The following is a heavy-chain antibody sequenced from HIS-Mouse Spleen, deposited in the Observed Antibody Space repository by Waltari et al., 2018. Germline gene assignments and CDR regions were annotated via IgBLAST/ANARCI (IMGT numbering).Heavy chain of an antibody. CDR1: GFTFSSHC. V-gene: IGHV3-21*01. Sequence: EVQLVESGGGLVKPGGSLRISCAASGFTFSSHCLNWVRLAPGKGLEWVSSISSSSSYIYYADSVKGRFTISRDNAKNSLYLQMNSLRAEDTAVYYCARGGSYSDLDYWGQGTLVTVSS. D-gene: IGHD1-26*01. J-gene: IGHJ4*02. CDR2: ISSSSSYI. CDR3: ARGGSYSDLDY.